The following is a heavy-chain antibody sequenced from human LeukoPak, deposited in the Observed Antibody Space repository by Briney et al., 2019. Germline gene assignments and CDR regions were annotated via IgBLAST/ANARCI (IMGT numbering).Heavy chain of an antibody. CDR2: ISGSGGST. Sequence: SCKASDYTFSSYAMSWVRQAPGKGLGWVSAISGSGGSTYYADSVKGRFTISRDNSKNTLYLQMNSLRAEDTAVYYCAKDLRYGGNSGSYWGQGTLVTVSS. V-gene: IGHV3-23*01. CDR3: AKDLRYGGNSGSY. D-gene: IGHD4-23*01. J-gene: IGHJ4*02. CDR1: DYTFSSYA.